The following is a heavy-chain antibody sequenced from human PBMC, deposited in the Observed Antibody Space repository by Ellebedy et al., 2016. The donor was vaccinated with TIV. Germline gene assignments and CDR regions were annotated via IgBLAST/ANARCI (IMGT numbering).Heavy chain of an antibody. D-gene: IGHD3-9*01. J-gene: IGHJ4*02. CDR3: ARDRVILTGYYHPTQGDY. CDR2: ISAYNGNT. CDR1: GYTFTSYG. V-gene: IGHV1-18*01. Sequence: ASVKVSCKASGYTFTSYGISWVRQAPGQGLEWMGWISAYNGNTNYAQKLQGRVTMTTDTSTSTAYMELRSLRSDDTAVYYCARDRVILTGYYHPTQGDYWGQGTLVTVSS.